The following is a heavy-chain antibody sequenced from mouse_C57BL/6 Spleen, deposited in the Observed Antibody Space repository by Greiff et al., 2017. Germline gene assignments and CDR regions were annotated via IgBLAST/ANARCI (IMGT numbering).Heavy chain of an antibody. J-gene: IGHJ4*01. CDR1: GFSLTSYG. CDR2: IWSGGST. D-gene: IGHD2-4*01. CDR3: ARKPGLYYDYGGGYAMDY. Sequence: VKLLESGPGLVQPSQSLSITCTVSGFSLTSYGVHWVRQSPGKGLEWLGVIWSGGSTDYNAAFISRLSISKDNSKSQVFFKMNSLQADDTAIYYCARKPGLYYDYGGGYAMDYWGQGTSVTVSS. V-gene: IGHV2-2*01.